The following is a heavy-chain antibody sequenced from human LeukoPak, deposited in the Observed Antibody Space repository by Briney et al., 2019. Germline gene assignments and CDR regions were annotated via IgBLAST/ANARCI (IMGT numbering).Heavy chain of an antibody. V-gene: IGHV4-61*02. CDR3: ARGSANLGP. CDR1: GGSISSGSYY. CDR2: IYTSEST. J-gene: IGHJ5*02. Sequence: SQTLSLTCTVSGGSISSGSYYWSWIRQPAGKGLEWIGRIYTSESTNYNPSLKSRVTISVDTSKNQFSLKLRSVTAADTAVYYCARGSANLGPWGQGTLVTVSS.